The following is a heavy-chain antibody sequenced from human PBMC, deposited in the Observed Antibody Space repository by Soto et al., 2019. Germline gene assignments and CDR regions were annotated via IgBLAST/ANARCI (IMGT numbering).Heavy chain of an antibody. CDR3: ARESVEATATLDYYYFYMDV. V-gene: IGHV1-2*04. J-gene: IGHJ6*03. Sequence: QVQLVQSGAEVKKPGSSLTVSCRSSGDTFTDYYMHWVRQAPGQGLEWMGWINPNSGLTKYAQKFQGWVTMTRDTSIRTVYMQLSRLRSDDTAVYYCARESVEATATLDYYYFYMDVWGTGTTVTVSS. D-gene: IGHD5-12*01. CDR1: GDTFTDYY. CDR2: INPNSGLT.